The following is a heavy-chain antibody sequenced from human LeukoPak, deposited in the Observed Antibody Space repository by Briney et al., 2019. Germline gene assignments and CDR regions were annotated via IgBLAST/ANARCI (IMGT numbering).Heavy chain of an antibody. V-gene: IGHV3-23*01. CDR3: VRATTTTTIFEF. J-gene: IGHJ4*02. D-gene: IGHD5-12*01. CDR1: GFTFSSYA. CDR2: ISGSGGST. Sequence: GGSLRLSCAASGFTFSSYAMSWVRQAPGKGLEWVSAISGSGGSTYYADSVKGRFTISRDNSKNTVYLQMNSLRVEDTAVYYCVRATTTTTIFEFWGQGALVTVAS.